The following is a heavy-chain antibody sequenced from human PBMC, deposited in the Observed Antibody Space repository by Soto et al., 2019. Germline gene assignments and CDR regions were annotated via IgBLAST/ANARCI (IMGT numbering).Heavy chain of an antibody. CDR3: ARESRSDSGSYYSWSNP. V-gene: IGHV4-59*01. CDR1: GGSISSYY. J-gene: IGHJ5*02. D-gene: IGHD1-26*01. Sequence: SETLSLTCTVSGGSISSYYWSWIRQPPGKGLEWIGYIYYSGSTNYNPSLKSRVTISVDTSKNQFSLKLSSVTAADTAVYYCARESRSDSGSYYSWSNPWGRETRVTVPS. CDR2: IYYSGST.